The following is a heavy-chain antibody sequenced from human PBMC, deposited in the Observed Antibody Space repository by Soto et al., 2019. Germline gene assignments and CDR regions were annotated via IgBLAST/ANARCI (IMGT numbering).Heavy chain of an antibody. CDR3: AKGVPVKSIAAAALHY. CDR2: ISGSGGST. J-gene: IGHJ4*02. D-gene: IGHD6-13*01. Sequence: GGSLRLSCAASGFTFSSYAMSWVRQAPGKGLEWVSAISGSGGSTYYADSVKGRFTISRDNSKNTLYLQMNSLRAEDTAVYYCAKGVPVKSIAAAALHYWGQGTLVTVSS. CDR1: GFTFSSYA. V-gene: IGHV3-23*01.